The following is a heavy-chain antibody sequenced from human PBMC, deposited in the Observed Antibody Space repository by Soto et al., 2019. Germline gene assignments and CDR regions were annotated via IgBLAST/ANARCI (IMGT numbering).Heavy chain of an antibody. J-gene: IGHJ4*02. CDR3: ARVGRGYSYGYDY. Sequence: SETLSLTCTVSGGSISSGGYYWSWIRQHPGKGLEWIGYIYYSGSTYYNPSLKSRVTISVDTSKNQFSLKLSSVTAADTAVYYCARVGRGYSYGYDYWGQGTLVTVSS. CDR2: IYYSGST. D-gene: IGHD5-18*01. CDR1: GGSISSGGYY. V-gene: IGHV4-31*03.